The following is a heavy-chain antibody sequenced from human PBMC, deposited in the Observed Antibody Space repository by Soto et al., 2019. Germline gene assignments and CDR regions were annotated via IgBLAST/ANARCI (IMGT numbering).Heavy chain of an antibody. J-gene: IGHJ6*02. V-gene: IGHV3-23*01. D-gene: IGHD2-2*01. Sequence: EVQLLESGGGLVQPGGSLRLSCGASGFTFSDNAMTWVRQAPGKGLEWVSSISDDGDSTYYADSVKRRFDVSRDNAKNTRFLHLNSLGAEDTAVYYCATSLSTAVNYGLDVWGQGTSVTVSS. CDR1: GFTFSDNA. CDR2: ISDDGDST. CDR3: ATSLSTAVNYGLDV.